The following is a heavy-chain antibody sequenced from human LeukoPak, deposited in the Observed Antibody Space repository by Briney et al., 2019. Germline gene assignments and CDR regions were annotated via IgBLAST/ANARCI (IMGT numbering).Heavy chain of an antibody. CDR2: ISSSSSYI. D-gene: IGHD6-6*01. CDR3: ARDRSYSSSSDAFDI. J-gene: IGHJ3*02. V-gene: IGHV3-21*01. Sequence: GGSLRLSCAASGFTFSSYSMNWVRQAPGKGLEWVSSISSSSSYIYYADSVKGRFTISRDNAKNSLYLQMNSLRAEDTAVYYCARDRSYSSSSDAFDIWGQGTMVTVSS. CDR1: GFTFSSYS.